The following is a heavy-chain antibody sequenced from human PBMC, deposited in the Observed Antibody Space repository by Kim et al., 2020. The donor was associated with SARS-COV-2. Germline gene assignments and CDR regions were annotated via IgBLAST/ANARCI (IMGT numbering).Heavy chain of an antibody. J-gene: IGHJ6*01. CDR1: GFTFSSYW. D-gene: IGHD3-3*01. V-gene: IGHV3-7*03. CDR2: IKQDGSEK. Sequence: GGSLRLSCEASGFTFSSYWMTWVHQSPGKGLEWVANIKQDGSEKYYVDSVKGRFIISRDNAKNSLYVQMNSLRAEDTAVYFCARSPADFWSGYYYYYYG. CDR3: ARSPADFWSGYYYYYYG.